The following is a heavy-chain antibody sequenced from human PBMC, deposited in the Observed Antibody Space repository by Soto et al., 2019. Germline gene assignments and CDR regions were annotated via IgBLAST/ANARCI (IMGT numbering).Heavy chain of an antibody. J-gene: IGHJ6*02. CDR2: IYYSGST. Sequence: QVQLQVSGPGLVKPSQTLSLTCTVSGGSISSGGYYWSWIRQHPGKGLEWIGYIYYSGSTYYNPSLKSRVTISVDTSKNQFSLKLSSVTAADTAVYYCARERRTVGEALYYYYYGMDVWGQGTTVTVSS. CDR1: GGSISSGGYY. CDR3: ARERRTVGEALYYYYYGMDV. D-gene: IGHD1-1*01. V-gene: IGHV4-31*03.